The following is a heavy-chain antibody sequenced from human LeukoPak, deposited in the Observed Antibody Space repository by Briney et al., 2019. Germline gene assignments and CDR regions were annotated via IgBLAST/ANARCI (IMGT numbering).Heavy chain of an antibody. J-gene: IGHJ4*02. V-gene: IGHV4-34*01. CDR2: LNHSEST. D-gene: IGHD3-22*01. CDR1: GGSFNAYY. CDR3: ATGQRITMTD. Sequence: SETLSLTCAVYGGSFNAYYWIWIRQPPGKGPEGIGELNHSESTHYHPSLKSGATISINTPRKQFSLRLSSMTAADMAVYYCATGQRITMTDWGQGTLVTVSS.